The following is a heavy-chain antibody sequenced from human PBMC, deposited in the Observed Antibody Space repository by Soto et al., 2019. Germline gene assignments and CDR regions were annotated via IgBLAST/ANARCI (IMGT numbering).Heavy chain of an antibody. CDR2: INAKNGAT. V-gene: IGHV1-2*02. D-gene: IGHD6-19*01. CDR3: ARAREDSSGWFDH. J-gene: IGHJ5*02. Sequence: QVQLVQSGAEVRKPGASVKVSCKASGYIFSGNYLHWVRRAPGQGLEWIAWINAKNGATNYAQKFRGRATVTRDTSISTTYLELSGLTSDDTAVYYCARAREDSSGWFDHWGQGTQVTVSP. CDR1: GYIFSGNY.